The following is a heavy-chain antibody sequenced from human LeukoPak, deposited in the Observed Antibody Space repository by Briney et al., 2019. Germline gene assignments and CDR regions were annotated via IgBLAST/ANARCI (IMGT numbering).Heavy chain of an antibody. D-gene: IGHD6-13*01. CDR2: FDPEDGET. Sequence: ASVKVSCKVSGYTLTELSMHWVRQAPGKGLEWMGGFDPEDGETIYAQKFQGRVTMTEDTSTDTAYMELSSLRSEDTAVYYCATKAAAGISFLGFTVAEYFQHWGQGTLVTVSS. CDR1: GYTLTELS. J-gene: IGHJ1*01. CDR3: ATKAAAGISFLGFTVAEYFQH. V-gene: IGHV1-24*01.